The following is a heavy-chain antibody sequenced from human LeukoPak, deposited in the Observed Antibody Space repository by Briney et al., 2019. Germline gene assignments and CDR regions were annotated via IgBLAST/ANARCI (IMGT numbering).Heavy chain of an antibody. CDR2: ISAYIGNT. Sequence: ASVKVSCKASGYTFTSYGISWVRQAPGQGLEWMGWISAYIGNTNYAQKLQGRVTMTTDTSTSTAYMELRSLRSDDTAVYYCARGVKGYYYDSSGYYLDYFDYWGQGTLVTVSS. D-gene: IGHD3-22*01. J-gene: IGHJ4*02. CDR1: GYTFTSYG. V-gene: IGHV1-18*01. CDR3: ARGVKGYYYDSSGYYLDYFDY.